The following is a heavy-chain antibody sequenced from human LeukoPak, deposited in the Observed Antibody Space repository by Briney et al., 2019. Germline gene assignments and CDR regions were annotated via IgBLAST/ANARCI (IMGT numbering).Heavy chain of an antibody. V-gene: IGHV4-59*08. Sequence: SETLSLTCTVSGGSISSYYWGWIRQPPGKGLEWIGNIYHSGSTYFNPSLQSRVTISVDTSKNQFSLKLSSVTAADTAVYYCARVGTTDAFDIWGQGTMVTVSS. CDR1: GGSISSYY. D-gene: IGHD4-11*01. CDR2: IYHSGST. CDR3: ARVGTTDAFDI. J-gene: IGHJ3*02.